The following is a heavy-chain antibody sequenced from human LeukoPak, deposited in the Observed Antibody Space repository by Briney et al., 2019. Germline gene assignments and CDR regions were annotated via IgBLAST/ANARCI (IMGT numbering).Heavy chain of an antibody. D-gene: IGHD5-12*01. V-gene: IGHV4-38-2*02. CDR1: GGSISSYY. Sequence: SETLSLTCTVSGGSISSYYWGWIRQPPGKGLEWIGSNDHSGDTYYNPSLKSRVTMSVDTSKNQFSLKVNSVTTADTAVYYCARVDSGYDALKYWGRGTLVTVSS. CDR3: ARVDSGYDALKY. CDR2: NDHSGDT. J-gene: IGHJ4*02.